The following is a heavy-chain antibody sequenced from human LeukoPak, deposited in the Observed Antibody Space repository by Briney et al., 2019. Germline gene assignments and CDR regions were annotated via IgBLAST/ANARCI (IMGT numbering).Heavy chain of an antibody. D-gene: IGHD3-3*01. V-gene: IGHV1-8*01. CDR2: MNPNSGNT. J-gene: IGHJ6*02. CDR1: GYTFTSYD. CDR3: ASLDFWSGYSNGMDA. Sequence: ASVKVSCKASGYTFTSYDINWVRQATGQGLEWMGWMNPNSGNTGYAQKFQGRVTMTRNTSTSTAYMELSSLRSEDTAVYYCASLDFWSGYSNGMDAWGQGTTVTVSS.